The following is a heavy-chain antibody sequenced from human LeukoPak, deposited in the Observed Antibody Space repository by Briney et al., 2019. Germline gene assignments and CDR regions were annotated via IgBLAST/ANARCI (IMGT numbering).Heavy chain of an antibody. CDR1: GYTFTSYD. D-gene: IGHD2-21*02. J-gene: IGHJ4*02. V-gene: IGHV1-8*01. Sequence: GESLKISCKASGYTFTSYDINWVRQATGQGLEWMGWMNPNSGNTGYAQKFQGRVTMTRNTSISTAYMELSSLRSEDTAVYYCARGRRLFDYWGQGTLVTVSS. CDR2: MNPNSGNT. CDR3: ARGRRLFDY.